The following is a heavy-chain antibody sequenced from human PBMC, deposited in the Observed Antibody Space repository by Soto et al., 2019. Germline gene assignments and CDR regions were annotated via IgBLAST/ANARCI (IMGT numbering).Heavy chain of an antibody. Sequence: QVQLVQSGAEVKKPGSSVKVSCKASGGTFSSYAISWVRQAPGQGLEWMGGIIPIFGTANYAQKFQGRVTITADESTSKAYMELSSLRSEDTAVYYCARDRIAAAGTGFWGYYGMDVWGQGTTVTVSS. J-gene: IGHJ6*02. CDR3: ARDRIAAAGTGFWGYYGMDV. CDR2: IIPIFGTA. CDR1: GGTFSSYA. D-gene: IGHD6-13*01. V-gene: IGHV1-69*01.